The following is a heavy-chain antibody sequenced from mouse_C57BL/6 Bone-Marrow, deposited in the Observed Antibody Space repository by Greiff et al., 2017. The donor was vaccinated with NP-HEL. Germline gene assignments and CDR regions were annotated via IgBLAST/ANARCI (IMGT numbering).Heavy chain of an antibody. J-gene: IGHJ2*01. CDR2: ISSGSSTI. D-gene: IGHD6-1*01. Sequence: DVKLVESGGGLVKPGGSLKLSCAASGFTFSDYGMHWVRQAPEKGLEWVAYISSGSSTIYYADTVKGRFTISRDNAKNTLFLQMTSLRSDDTAMYYCARTVPYYFDDWGQGTTLTVSS. V-gene: IGHV5-17*01. CDR3: ARTVPYYFDD. CDR1: GFTFSDYG.